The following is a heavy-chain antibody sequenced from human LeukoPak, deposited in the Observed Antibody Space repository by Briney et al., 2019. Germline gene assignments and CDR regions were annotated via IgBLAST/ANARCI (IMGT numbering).Heavy chain of an antibody. J-gene: IGHJ4*02. D-gene: IGHD1-26*01. CDR1: GYSFTSHY. CDR3: ARAHSGIVGATRAGNDY. V-gene: IGHV1-46*01. CDR2: INPSGSST. Sequence: ASVKVSCKASGYSFTSHYMHWVRQAPGQGLEWLGLINPSGSSTLYAQKFQGRVTMTRDMSTTTDYMELSSLRSDDTAVYYCARAHSGIVGATRAGNDYWGQGTLVTVSS.